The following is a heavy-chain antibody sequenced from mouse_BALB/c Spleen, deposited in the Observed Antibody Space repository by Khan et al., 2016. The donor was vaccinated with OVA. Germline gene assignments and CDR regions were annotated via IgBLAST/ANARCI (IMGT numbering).Heavy chain of an antibody. J-gene: IGHJ3*01. D-gene: IGHD2-1*01. V-gene: IGHV3-6*02. CDR3: GSKSYGKGAY. CDR1: GYSIISGYY. CDR2: IRYDGNN. Sequence: EVQLQESGPGLVKPSQSLSLTCSVTGYSIISGYYWNWIRQFPGNKLEWMGYIRYDGNNNYNPSLKNRISITRDTSKNQFFLKLNSVTTEDTATYHCGSKSYGKGAYWGQGTLVTVSA.